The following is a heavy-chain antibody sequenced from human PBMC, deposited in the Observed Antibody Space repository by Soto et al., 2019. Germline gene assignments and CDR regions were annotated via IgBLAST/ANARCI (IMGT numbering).Heavy chain of an antibody. V-gene: IGHV3-48*02. D-gene: IGHD5-18*01. CDR1: GFTISGCS. CDR2: VRIRTGNV. Sequence: GGSLRLSCEASGFTISGCSMNWVRQAPGEGQGRLGCVRIRTGNVVYVDLGGGRFTISKDNAENSVFLQMNSLRDEDTAVYFCVRDRDLDRDMVHADLWGQGTLVTVSS. J-gene: IGHJ4*01. CDR3: VRDRDLDRDMVHADL.